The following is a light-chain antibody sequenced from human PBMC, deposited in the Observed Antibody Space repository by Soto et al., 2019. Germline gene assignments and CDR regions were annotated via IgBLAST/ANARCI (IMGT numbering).Light chain of an antibody. CDR3: QQYNTYLTWT. V-gene: IGKV1-5*01. CDR1: QSVSMW. CDR2: AAS. J-gene: IGKJ1*01. Sequence: DTQMTQSPSTLSASVGDRVTITCRASQSVSMWLAWYQQKPGKTPGLLIYAASNLESGVPSRFSGSGSGTKFTLTINGLQPEDAATYYCQQYNTYLTWTFGQGTKVDIK.